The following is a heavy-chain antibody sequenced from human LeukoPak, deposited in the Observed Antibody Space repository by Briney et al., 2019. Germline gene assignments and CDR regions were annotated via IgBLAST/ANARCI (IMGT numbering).Heavy chain of an antibody. CDR3: AREPDGSYTDY. V-gene: IGHV4-59*01. Sequence: PSETLSLTCTVSGGSISSYYWSWIRQPPGKGLEWIGYIYFSGSTNYNPSLKSRVTISVDTSKNQFSLKLSSVTAADTAVYYCAREPDGSYTDYWGQGTLVTVSS. D-gene: IGHD1-26*01. CDR2: IYFSGST. CDR1: GGSISSYY. J-gene: IGHJ4*02.